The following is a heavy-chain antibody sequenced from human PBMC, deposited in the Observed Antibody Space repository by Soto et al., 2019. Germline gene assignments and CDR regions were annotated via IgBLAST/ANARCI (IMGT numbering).Heavy chain of an antibody. D-gene: IGHD6-19*01. CDR3: AKALSDWNFDW. Sequence: GGSLRLSCSPPGFTFSTYAMTWVRQAPGNGLGGVSANSAGAAGIYYSVSVKGRFTSSRDNSKNALYLQMDGLRADYTAIYCCAKALSDWNFDWWGQGIQVTVSS. V-gene: IGHV3-23*01. CDR2: NSAGAAGI. J-gene: IGHJ4*02. CDR1: GFTFSTYA.